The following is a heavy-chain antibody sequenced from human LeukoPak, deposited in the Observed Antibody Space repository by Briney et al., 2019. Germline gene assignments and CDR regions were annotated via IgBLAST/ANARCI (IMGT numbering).Heavy chain of an antibody. CDR2: INPNSGGT. D-gene: IGHD2-2*02. V-gene: IGHV1-2*02. Sequence: ASVKVSCKASGYTFTGYYMHWVRQAPGQGLEWMGCINPNSGGTNYAQHFQGRVTMTRDTSISTAYMELSRLRSDDTAVYYCAREGDLYCSSTSCYNNYYYYGMDVWGQGTTVTVSS. CDR1: GYTFTGYY. CDR3: AREGDLYCSSTSCYNNYYYYGMDV. J-gene: IGHJ6*02.